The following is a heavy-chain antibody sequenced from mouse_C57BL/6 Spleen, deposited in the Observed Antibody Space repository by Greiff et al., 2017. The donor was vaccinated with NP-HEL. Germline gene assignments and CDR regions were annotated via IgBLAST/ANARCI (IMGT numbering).Heavy chain of an antibody. D-gene: IGHD3-1*01. V-gene: IGHV5-6*01. J-gene: IGHJ2*01. CDR1: GFTFTSYG. CDR3: ARSGLYYFDY. CDR2: ISSGGGST. Sequence: EVKVVESGGDLVKPGGSLKLSCAASGFTFTSYGMSWVRQTPDKSLEWVATISSGGGSTYYPDSVKRRFTISRDNAKNTLYLQMSSLKSEDTAMYYCARSGLYYFDYWGQGTTLTVSS.